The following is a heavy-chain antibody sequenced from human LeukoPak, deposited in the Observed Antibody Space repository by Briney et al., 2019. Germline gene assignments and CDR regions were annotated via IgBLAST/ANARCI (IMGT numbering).Heavy chain of an antibody. D-gene: IGHD6-19*01. J-gene: IGHJ4*02. CDR2: IKQDGSEK. V-gene: IGHV3-7*01. CDR3: ASGYSSGWYSN. CDR1: GFTFSSHW. Sequence: GGSLRLSCAASGFTFSSHWMSWVRQAPGKGLEWVANIKQDGSEKYYVDSVKGRFTISRDNAKNSLYLQMNSLRAEDTAVYYCASGYSSGWYSNWGQGTLVTVSS.